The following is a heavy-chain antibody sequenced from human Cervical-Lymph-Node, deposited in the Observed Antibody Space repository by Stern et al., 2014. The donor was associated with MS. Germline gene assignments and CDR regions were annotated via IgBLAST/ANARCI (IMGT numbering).Heavy chain of an antibody. CDR2: IFPVFGTP. CDR3: ALSSETSDRWYSLGYDL. V-gene: IGHV1-69*18. J-gene: IGHJ5*02. CDR1: GGTFSKFP. Sequence: VQLVEYGAEVTKPGSSVKVYCKASGGTFSKFPSSWVRQAPGQGLEWMGRIFPVFGTPTYAQEFRGRVTITADVSTSTVYMELSSLRSDDTAVYYCALSSETSDRWYSLGYDLWGQGTLVTVSS. D-gene: IGHD6-13*01.